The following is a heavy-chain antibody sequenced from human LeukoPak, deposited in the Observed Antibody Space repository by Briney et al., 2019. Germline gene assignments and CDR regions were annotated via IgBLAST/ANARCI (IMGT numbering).Heavy chain of an antibody. D-gene: IGHD2-8*01. CDR1: GFTVSSNY. V-gene: IGHV3-21*01. J-gene: IGHJ6*04. Sequence: GGSLRLSCAASGFTVSSNYMSWVRQAPGKGLEWVSSISSSSSYIYYADSVKGRFTISRDNAKNSLYLQMNSLRAEDTAVYYCARSHNEDVWGKGTTVTVSS. CDR3: ARSHNEDV. CDR2: ISSSSSYI.